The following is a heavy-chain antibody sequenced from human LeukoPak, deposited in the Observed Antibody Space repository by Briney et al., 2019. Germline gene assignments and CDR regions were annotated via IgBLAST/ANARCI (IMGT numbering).Heavy chain of an antibody. CDR2: IYYSGST. V-gene: IGHV4-61*01. CDR1: GGSVSSGCYY. Sequence: TSETLSLTCTVSGGSVSSGCYYWSWIRQPPGKGLEWIGYIYYSGSTNYNPSLKSRVTISVDTSKNQFSLKLSSVTAADTAVYHCARTTPNWGIFDYWGQGTLVTVSS. CDR3: ARTTPNWGIFDY. D-gene: IGHD7-27*01. J-gene: IGHJ4*02.